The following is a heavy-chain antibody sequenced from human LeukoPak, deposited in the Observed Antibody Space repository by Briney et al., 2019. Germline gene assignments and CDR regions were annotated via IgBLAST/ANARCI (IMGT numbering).Heavy chain of an antibody. D-gene: IGHD4-17*01. J-gene: IGHJ4*02. CDR1: GFSFMSYG. Sequence: GGSLRLSCAASGFSFMSYGMHWVRQAPGKGLEWVGVISDDGRSKDYADSVKGRFTISRDNSKDTLYVQMNSLRDEDTAVYYCAKRPSDYGDYVSYFDYWGQGTLVTVSS. V-gene: IGHV3-30*18. CDR2: ISDDGRSK. CDR3: AKRPSDYGDYVSYFDY.